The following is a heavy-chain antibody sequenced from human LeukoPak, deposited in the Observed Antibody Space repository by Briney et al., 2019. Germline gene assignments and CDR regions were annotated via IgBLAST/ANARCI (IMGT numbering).Heavy chain of an antibody. J-gene: IGHJ4*02. CDR1: GYTFTSYD. Sequence: GASVKVSCKASGYTFTSYDINWVRQATGQGLEWMGWMNPNSGNTGYAQKFQGRVTMTRNTSISTAYMELSRLRSDDTAVYYCARPNHAISIAADRTLDYWGQGTLVTVSS. CDR2: MNPNSGNT. V-gene: IGHV1-8*02. D-gene: IGHD6-13*01. CDR3: ARPNHAISIAADRTLDY.